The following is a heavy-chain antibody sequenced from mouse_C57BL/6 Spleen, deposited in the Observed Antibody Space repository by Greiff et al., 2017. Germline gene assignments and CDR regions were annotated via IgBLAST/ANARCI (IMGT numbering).Heavy chain of an antibody. CDR2: INYDGSST. J-gene: IGHJ4*01. Sequence: EVQLVESEGGLVQPGSSMKLSCTASGFTFSDYYMAWVRQVPEKGLEWVANINYDGSSTYYLDSLKSRFIISRDNAKNILYLQMSSLKSEDTATYYCARALYYYGSSLGAMDYWGQGTSVTVSS. CDR3: ARALYYYGSSLGAMDY. V-gene: IGHV5-16*01. D-gene: IGHD1-1*01. CDR1: GFTFSDYY.